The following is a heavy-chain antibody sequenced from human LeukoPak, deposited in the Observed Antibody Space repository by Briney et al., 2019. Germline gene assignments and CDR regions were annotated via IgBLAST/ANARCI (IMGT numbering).Heavy chain of an antibody. D-gene: IGHD2-2*01. CDR2: IYYSGST. CDR1: GGSISSSSYY. CDR3: ARGMDCSSTSCLHYYYMDV. V-gene: IGHV4-39*07. J-gene: IGHJ6*03. Sequence: ASETLSLTCTVSGGSISSSSYYWGWIRQPPGKGLEWIGSIYYSGSTYYNPSLKSRVTISVDTSKNQFSLKLSSVTAADTAVYYCARGMDCSSTSCLHYYYMDVWGKGTTVTVSS.